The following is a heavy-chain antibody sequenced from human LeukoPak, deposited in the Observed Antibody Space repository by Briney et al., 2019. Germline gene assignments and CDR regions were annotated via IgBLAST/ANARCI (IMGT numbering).Heavy chain of an antibody. CDR3: ARDPLGLKIPLDV. J-gene: IGHJ6*04. Sequence: PGGSLRLSCAASGFTFNNYVMSWVRQAPGEGLEWVSSISGSGSGTFYADSVKGRFTISRDNSKNTLYLQMNSLRAEDTAVYYCARDPLGLKIPLDVWGKGTTVTVSS. CDR1: GFTFNNYV. D-gene: IGHD1-26*01. V-gene: IGHV3-23*01. CDR2: ISGSGSGT.